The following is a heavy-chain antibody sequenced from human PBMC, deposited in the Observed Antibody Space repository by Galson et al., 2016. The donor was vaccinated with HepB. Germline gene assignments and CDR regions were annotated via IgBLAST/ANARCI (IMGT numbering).Heavy chain of an antibody. V-gene: IGHV3-7*03. D-gene: IGHD5-24*01. CDR2: IKEDASEN. CDR1: GFTFSRYW. CDR3: ARDQRWLQFGKDAFDL. J-gene: IGHJ3*01. Sequence: SLRLSCAASGFTFSRYWMSWVRQAPGKGLEWVANIKEDASENYYVDSVKGRFSISRDNSKTTLYLQMNSLRVEDTALYYCARDQRWLQFGKDAFDLWGQGTFVIVSS.